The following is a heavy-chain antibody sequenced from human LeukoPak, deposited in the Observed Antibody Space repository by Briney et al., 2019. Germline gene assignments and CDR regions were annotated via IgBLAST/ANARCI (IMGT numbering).Heavy chain of an antibody. CDR2: ISGSGGST. V-gene: IGHV3-23*01. CDR3: AKARRPDRLLAPFSRFDY. CDR1: GFTFSSYA. Sequence: PGGSLRLSCAASGFTFSSYAMSWVRQAPGKGLEWVSAISGSGGSTYYADSVKGRFTISRDNSKNTLYLQMNSLRAEDTAVYYCAKARRPDRLLAPFSRFDYWGQGTLVTVSS. D-gene: IGHD2/OR15-2a*01. J-gene: IGHJ4*02.